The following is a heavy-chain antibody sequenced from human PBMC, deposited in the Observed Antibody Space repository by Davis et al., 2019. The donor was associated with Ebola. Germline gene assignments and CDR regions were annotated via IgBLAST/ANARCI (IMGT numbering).Heavy chain of an antibody. CDR2: VNDSGST. J-gene: IGHJ4*02. V-gene: IGHV4-34*01. CDR3: ARGRRNLIY. CDR1: GGSLSGYY. D-gene: IGHD3-9*01. Sequence: MPSEILSLTCAVYGGSLSGYYWSWIRQPPGKGLEWIGEVNDSGSTNYNPSLKSRVIMSSDTSKNQFSLKLSSVTAADTAVYYCARGRRNLIYWGQGTLVTVSS.